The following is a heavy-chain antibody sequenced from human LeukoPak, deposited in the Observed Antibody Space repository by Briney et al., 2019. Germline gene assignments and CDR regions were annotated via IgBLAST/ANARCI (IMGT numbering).Heavy chain of an antibody. J-gene: IGHJ6*02. CDR1: GGSISSSSYY. Sequence: SETLSLTCTVSGGSISSSSYYWGWIRQPPGMGLEWIGSIYYSGSTYYNPSLKSRVTISVDTSKNQFSLKLSSVTAADTAVYYCARQYSTVTTIWAFSYYYYYGMDVWGQGTTVTVSS. CDR2: IYYSGST. CDR3: ARQYSTVTTIWAFSYYYYYGMDV. V-gene: IGHV4-39*01. D-gene: IGHD4-17*01.